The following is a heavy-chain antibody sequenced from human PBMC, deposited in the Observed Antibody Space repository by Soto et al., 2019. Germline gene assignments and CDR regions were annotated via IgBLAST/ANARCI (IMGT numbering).Heavy chain of an antibody. CDR1: GGSVSSGGNY. CDR3: ARGLSSPSAAGV. Sequence: QLQLQESGPGLVKPSETLSLTCAVSGGSVSSGGNYWGWIRQSPGKGLEWIGSVHDTGTTHYNPSLTSQVTISVDTSKSQFSLNVNSVTAADTAVYYCARGLSSPSAAGVWGQGTLVTVSS. D-gene: IGHD6-6*01. V-gene: IGHV4-39*01. CDR2: VHDTGTT. J-gene: IGHJ4*02.